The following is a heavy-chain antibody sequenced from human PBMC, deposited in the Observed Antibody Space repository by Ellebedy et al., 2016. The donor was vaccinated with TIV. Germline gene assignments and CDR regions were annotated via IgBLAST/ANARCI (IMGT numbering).Heavy chain of an antibody. J-gene: IGHJ6*02. CDR1: GFTFSNYS. D-gene: IGHD3-9*01. CDR2: ISSSSSYI. Sequence: GGSLRLXCAASGFTFSNYSMNWVRQAPGKGLEWVSSISSSSSYIYYADSVKGRFIISRDNAKNSLYLQMNSLRAEDTAGYYCARDTSRNYDILTGYYTPHYYGMDVWGQGTTVTVSS. V-gene: IGHV3-21*01. CDR3: ARDTSRNYDILTGYYTPHYYGMDV.